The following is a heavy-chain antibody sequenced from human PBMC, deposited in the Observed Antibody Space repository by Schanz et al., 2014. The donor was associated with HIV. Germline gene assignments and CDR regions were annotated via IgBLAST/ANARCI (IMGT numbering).Heavy chain of an antibody. Sequence: EVQLVESGGGLVQPGGSLRLSCAASGFTFSRYWMSWVRQAPGKGLEWVANIKEDGSETNYVDSVRGRFTISRDNAKNSLYLHMNSLRAEDTAVYYCATENMQKPYYDSSGYYYPYYYYGMDVWGQGTTVTVSS. V-gene: IGHV3-7*01. CDR1: GFTFSRYW. J-gene: IGHJ6*02. D-gene: IGHD3-22*01. CDR2: IKEDGSET. CDR3: ATENMQKPYYDSSGYYYPYYYYGMDV.